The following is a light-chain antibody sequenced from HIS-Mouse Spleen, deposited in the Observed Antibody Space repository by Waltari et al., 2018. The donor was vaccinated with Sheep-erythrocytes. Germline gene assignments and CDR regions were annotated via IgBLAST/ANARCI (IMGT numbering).Light chain of an antibody. Sequence: SYELTQPPSVSVSPGQTARITCSGDALPKKYAYWYQQKSGQAPVLVIYEDSKRPSGIPGRFSGSNSGNTATLTISGTQAMDEADYYCQAWDSSTYVFGTGTKVTVL. CDR1: ALPKKY. V-gene: IGLV3-1*01. CDR3: QAWDSSTYV. CDR2: EDS. J-gene: IGLJ1*01.